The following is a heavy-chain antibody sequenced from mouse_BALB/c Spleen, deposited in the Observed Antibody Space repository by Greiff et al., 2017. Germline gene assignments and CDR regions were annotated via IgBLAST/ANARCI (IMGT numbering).Heavy chain of an antibody. D-gene: IGHD2-10*02. CDR1: GFTFSSYG. CDR2: INSNGGST. V-gene: IGHV5-6-3*01. J-gene: IGHJ3*01. CDR3: ARDGAYGNLGFFAY. Sequence: EVKLVESGGGLVQPGGSLKLSCAASGFTFSSYGMSWVRQTPDKRLELVATINSNGGSTYYPDSVKGRFTISRDNAKNTLYLQMSSLKSEDTAMYYCARDGAYGNLGFFAYWGQGTLVTVSA.